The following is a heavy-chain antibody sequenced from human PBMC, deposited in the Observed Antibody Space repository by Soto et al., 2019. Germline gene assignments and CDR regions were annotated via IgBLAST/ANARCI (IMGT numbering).Heavy chain of an antibody. CDR1: GFTFQDYT. D-gene: IGHD4-17*01. CDR3: AKLSHDYGAYHQYGMDV. J-gene: IGHJ6*02. V-gene: IGHV3-43*01. CDR2: ITWDGGST. Sequence: EVQLVESGGAVAQPGGSLRLSCAASGFTFQDYTMHWVRQAPGKGLEWVSLITWDGGSTYYADSVKGRCTIARDNSKISLYLHMNSLRTEDTALYYCAKLSHDYGAYHQYGMDVWGQGTTVSVSS.